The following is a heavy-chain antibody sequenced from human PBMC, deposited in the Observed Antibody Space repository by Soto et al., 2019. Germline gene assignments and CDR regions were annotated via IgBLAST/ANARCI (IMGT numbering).Heavy chain of an antibody. Sequence: PSETLSLTCTVSGGSISSGGYYWSWVRQHPGKGLEWIGNIYYSGSTNCNPSLKSRVTMSEDTSKNQFSLKLSSVTAADTAVYYCASMVTNWFDPWGQGILVTVSS. CDR1: GGSISSGGYY. V-gene: IGHV4-31*03. J-gene: IGHJ5*02. CDR2: IYYSGST. D-gene: IGHD4-17*01. CDR3: ASMVTNWFDP.